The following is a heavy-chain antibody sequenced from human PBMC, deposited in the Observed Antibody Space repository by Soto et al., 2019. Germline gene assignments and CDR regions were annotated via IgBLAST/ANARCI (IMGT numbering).Heavy chain of an antibody. CDR1: GSSISSSSYY. D-gene: IGHD4-4*01. V-gene: IGHV4-39*01. Sequence: QLQLQESGPGLVKPSETLSLTCTVSGSSISSSSYYWGWIRQPPGKGLEWIGSIYYSGSTYYNPSLKSRVTISVDTSKNQFSLKLSSVTAADTAVYYCARLYSNYVNWFDPWGQGTLVTVSS. J-gene: IGHJ5*02. CDR2: IYYSGST. CDR3: ARLYSNYVNWFDP.